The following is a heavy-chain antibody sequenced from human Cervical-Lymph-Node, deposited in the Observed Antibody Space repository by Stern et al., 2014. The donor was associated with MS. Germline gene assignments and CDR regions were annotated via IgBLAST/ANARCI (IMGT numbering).Heavy chain of an antibody. J-gene: IGHJ6*02. D-gene: IGHD3-16*01. Sequence: QVQLVESGGGVVQPGRSLTLSCAASGFSFSSFAMYWVRQAPGMGLDWVAVISYDETTKHFADSVKGRFTISRDNSKNTLYLRMNGLRPEDTAVFYCARGTGGGADNYYYGMDLWGQGTTVTVSS. CDR2: ISYDETTK. CDR1: GFSFSSFA. CDR3: ARGTGGGADNYYYGMDL. V-gene: IGHV3-30*04.